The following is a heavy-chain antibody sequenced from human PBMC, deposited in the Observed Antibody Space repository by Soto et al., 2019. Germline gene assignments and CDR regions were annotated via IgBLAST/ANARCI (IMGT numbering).Heavy chain of an antibody. D-gene: IGHD3-3*01. CDR2: IGTSETIR. CDR3: ARETLTLFGGVRDNVYYGMDV. V-gene: IGHV3-48*03. J-gene: IGHJ6*02. Sequence: EVQLEESGGGLVQPGGSLRLSCAASGFTFSSYEMNWVRQVPGKGLQWVSYIGTSETIRYYADSGKGRFTISRDNAKNSLYLQMNSPRAEETAIYYSARETLTLFGGVRDNVYYGMDVWGPGTTVTVSS. CDR1: GFTFSSYE.